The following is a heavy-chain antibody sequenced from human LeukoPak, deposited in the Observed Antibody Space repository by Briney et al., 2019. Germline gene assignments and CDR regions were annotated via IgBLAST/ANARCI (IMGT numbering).Heavy chain of an antibody. V-gene: IGHV1-58*02. CDR3: AAGYGSSWYDLYFQY. D-gene: IGHD6-13*01. CDR1: GFTFTRSA. J-gene: IGHJ1*01. CDR2: IDVGSGNT. Sequence: ASVKVSCKASGFTFTRSAMQWVRQARGQRLEWIGWIDVGSGNTKYAQTFQERVTITRDMSTSTAYMELRSLRSDDTALYYCAAGYGSSWYDLYFQYWGQGTLVTVSS.